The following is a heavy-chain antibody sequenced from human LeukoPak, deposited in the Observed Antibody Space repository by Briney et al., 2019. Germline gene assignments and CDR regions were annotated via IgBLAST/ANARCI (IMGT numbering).Heavy chain of an antibody. Sequence: SVKVSCKASGFTFTSSAMQWVRQARGQRLEWIGWIVVGSGNTNYAQKFQERVTITRDMSTSTAYMELSSLRSEDTAVYYCVAENRYCSGGSCYSDVYWGQGTLVTVSS. V-gene: IGHV1-58*02. D-gene: IGHD2-15*01. J-gene: IGHJ4*02. CDR2: IVVGSGNT. CDR1: GFTFTSSA. CDR3: VAENRYCSGGSCYSDVY.